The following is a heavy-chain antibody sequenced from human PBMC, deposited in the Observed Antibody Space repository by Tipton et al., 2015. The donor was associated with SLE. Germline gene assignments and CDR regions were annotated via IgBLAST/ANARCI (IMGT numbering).Heavy chain of an antibody. Sequence: TLSLTCTVSGTSIRNNYWSWIRQPPGKGLEWIGRVYSSGSTIYNPSIKSRITLSLDTSKNQFSLRVNSVTAADTAVYYCARLADGSRNWFDPWGQGTLVTVSS. D-gene: IGHD6-13*01. CDR2: VYSSGST. V-gene: IGHV4-4*07. CDR3: ARLADGSRNWFDP. J-gene: IGHJ5*02. CDR1: GTSIRNNY.